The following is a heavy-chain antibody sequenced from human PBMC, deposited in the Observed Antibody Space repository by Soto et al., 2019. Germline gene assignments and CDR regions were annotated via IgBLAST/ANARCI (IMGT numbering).Heavy chain of an antibody. D-gene: IGHD6-6*01. V-gene: IGHV3-33*01. J-gene: IGHJ4*02. CDR3: ARGKLVLTDY. CDR2: IWYDGSNK. CDR1: GFTFSSYG. Sequence: QVQLVESGGGVVQPGRSLRLSCAASGFTFSSYGMHWVRQAPGKGLEWAAVIWYDGSNKYYADSVKGRFTISRDNSKNTLYLQMNSLRAEDTAVYYCARGKLVLTDYWGQGTLVTVSS.